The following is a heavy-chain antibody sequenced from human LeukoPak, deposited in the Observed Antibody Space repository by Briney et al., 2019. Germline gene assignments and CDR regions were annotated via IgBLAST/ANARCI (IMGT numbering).Heavy chain of an antibody. J-gene: IGHJ4*02. CDR3: ARDTTGGSYYRDNYFDY. Sequence: ASVKVSCKASGYTFTGYYMHWVRQAPGQGLEWMGRINPNSGGTNYAQKFQGRVTMTRDTSISTAYMELSRLRSDDTAVYYCARDTTGGSYYRDNYFDYWGQGTLVTVSS. V-gene: IGHV1-2*06. D-gene: IGHD1-26*01. CDR2: INPNSGGT. CDR1: GYTFTGYY.